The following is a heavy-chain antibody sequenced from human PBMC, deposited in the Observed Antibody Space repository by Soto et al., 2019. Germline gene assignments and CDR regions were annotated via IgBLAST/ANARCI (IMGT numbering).Heavy chain of an antibody. V-gene: IGHV4-39*07. J-gene: IGHJ5*02. D-gene: IGHD3-10*01. Sequence: SETLSLTCTVSGGSLSSSSYYWGWIREPPGKGLEWIGSIYYSGSTYYNPSLKSRVTISVDTSKNQFSLKLSSVTAADTAVYYCARSAGYGSGDFDPWGQGTLVTVSS. CDR2: IYYSGST. CDR1: GGSLSSSSYY. CDR3: ARSAGYGSGDFDP.